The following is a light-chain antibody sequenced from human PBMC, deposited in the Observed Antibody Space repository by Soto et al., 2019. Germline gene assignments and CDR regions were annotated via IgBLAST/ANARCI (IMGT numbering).Light chain of an antibody. Sequence: QSALTQPASVSGSLGQSITISCTGTSSDVGSYNIVSWYQQHPGKVPKLIIYEGSSRPSGVSNRFSGSKSGNTAALTISGLQAEDEADYYCCSSAGSSNWVYGGGTKLTVL. CDR1: SSDVGSYNI. V-gene: IGLV2-23*01. CDR2: EGS. CDR3: CSSAGSSNWV. J-gene: IGLJ3*02.